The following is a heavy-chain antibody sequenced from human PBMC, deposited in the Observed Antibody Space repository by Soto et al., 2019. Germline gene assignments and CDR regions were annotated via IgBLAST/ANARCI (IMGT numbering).Heavy chain of an antibody. CDR1: GFSLSTSGMC. V-gene: IGHV2-70*01. J-gene: IGHJ6*02. Sequence: ESGPTLVNPTQTLTLTCTFSGFSLSTSGMCVSWIRQPPGKALEWLALIDWDDDKYYSTSLKTRLTISKGTSKNQVVLTMTNMDPVDTDTYYCARIPRIAARPLYYYGMDVWGQGTTVTVSS. CDR3: ARIPRIAARPLYYYGMDV. D-gene: IGHD6-6*01. CDR2: IDWDDDK.